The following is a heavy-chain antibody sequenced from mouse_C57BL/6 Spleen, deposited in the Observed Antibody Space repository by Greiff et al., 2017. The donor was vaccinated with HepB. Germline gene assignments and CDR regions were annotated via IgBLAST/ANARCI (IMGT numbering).Heavy chain of an antibody. Sequence: VQLQQSGPELVKPGASVKISCKASGYAFSSSWMNWVKQRPGKGLEWIGRIYPGDGDTNYNGKFKGKATLTADKSSSTADMQLSSLTSEDSAVYFCARGGGLRRSLDYWGQGTSVTVSS. V-gene: IGHV1-82*01. CDR1: GYAFSSSW. D-gene: IGHD2-2*01. CDR2: IYPGDGDT. J-gene: IGHJ4*01. CDR3: ARGGGLRRSLDY.